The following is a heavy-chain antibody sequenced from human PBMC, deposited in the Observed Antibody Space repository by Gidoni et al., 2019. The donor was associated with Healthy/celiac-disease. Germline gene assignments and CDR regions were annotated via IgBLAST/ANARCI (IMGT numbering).Heavy chain of an antibody. CDR3: ARETTLGWSEC. CDR1: GGSISSGGYY. CDR2: IYYSGTT. V-gene: IGHV4-31*03. Sequence: QVQLQESGPGLVKPSQTLSLTCTVSGGSISSGGYYWSWIRQHPGRGLEWIGYIYYSGTTYYNPSLKSRVTISVDTSKNQFSLKLSSVTAADTAMYYCARETTLGWSECWGQGTLVTVSS. D-gene: IGHD4-17*01. J-gene: IGHJ4*02.